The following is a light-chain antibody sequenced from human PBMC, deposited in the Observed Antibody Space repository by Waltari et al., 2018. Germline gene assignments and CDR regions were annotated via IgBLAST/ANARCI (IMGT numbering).Light chain of an antibody. Sequence: DIQMTKSHSTLSASVGGRVTIACRASQSVSDWLVWYQQKPGEAPKVLIYKVSSLENGVPPRFSGSGFGTEFNLTITSLQPDDFATYYCQHFFNYPYTFGQGTKLE. CDR1: QSVSDW. V-gene: IGKV1-5*03. CDR3: QHFFNYPYT. J-gene: IGKJ2*01. CDR2: KVS.